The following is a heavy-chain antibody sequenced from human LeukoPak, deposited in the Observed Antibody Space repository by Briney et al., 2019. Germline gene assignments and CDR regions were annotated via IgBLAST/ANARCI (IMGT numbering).Heavy chain of an antibody. J-gene: IGHJ4*02. CDR2: ISYDGSNK. D-gene: IGHD4-17*01. Sequence: GGSLRLSCAASGFTFSSYGMHWVRQAPGKGLEWVAVISYDGSNKYYADSVKGRFTISRDTSKNTLYLQMNSLRAEDTALYYCTTTVTMYYFDYWDQGTLVTVSS. CDR1: GFTFSSYG. V-gene: IGHV3-30*03. CDR3: TTTVTMYYFDY.